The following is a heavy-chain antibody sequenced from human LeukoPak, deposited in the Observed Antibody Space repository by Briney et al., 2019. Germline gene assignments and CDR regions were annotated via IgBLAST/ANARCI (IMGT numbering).Heavy chain of an antibody. CDR2: ISWDGGST. V-gene: IGHV3-43*01. D-gene: IGHD3-10*01. CDR1: GFTFDDYT. Sequence: GGSLRLSCAASGFTFDDYTMHWVRQAPGKGLEWVSLISWDGGSTYYADSVKGRFTISRDNSKNSLYLQMNSLRTEDTALYYCAKDALLWFGIDYWGQGTLVTVSS. J-gene: IGHJ4*02. CDR3: AKDALLWFGIDY.